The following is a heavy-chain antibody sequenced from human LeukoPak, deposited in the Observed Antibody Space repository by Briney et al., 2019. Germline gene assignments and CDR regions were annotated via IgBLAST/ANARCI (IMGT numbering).Heavy chain of an antibody. V-gene: IGHV4-61*01. CDR1: GGSVSSGSYY. Sequence: SETLSHTCTVSGGSVSSGSYYWSWIRQPPGKRLEWIGYISYTGTTNYNPSLRSRVTISVDMSKNQISLKLNSVTAADTAVYHCASPSGGRYRDDALDIWGQGTMVTVSS. D-gene: IGHD3-10*01. CDR3: ASPSGGRYRDDALDI. J-gene: IGHJ3*02. CDR2: ISYTGTT.